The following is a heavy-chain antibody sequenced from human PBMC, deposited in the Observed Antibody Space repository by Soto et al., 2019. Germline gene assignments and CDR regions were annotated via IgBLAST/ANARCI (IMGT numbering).Heavy chain of an antibody. D-gene: IGHD6-6*01. CDR1: GGSISSGGYY. CDR2: NYYSGIT. CDR3: ARGSSIAGLYYGMDV. J-gene: IGHJ6*02. Sequence: QVQLQESGPGLVKPSQTLSLTCTVSGGSISSGGYYWTWIRQHPGKGLEWIGYNYYSGITYYNPSLQGRVTISLDTSKNQFSLKLSSVTAADTAVSYCARGSSIAGLYYGMDVWGQGTTVTVSS. V-gene: IGHV4-31*03.